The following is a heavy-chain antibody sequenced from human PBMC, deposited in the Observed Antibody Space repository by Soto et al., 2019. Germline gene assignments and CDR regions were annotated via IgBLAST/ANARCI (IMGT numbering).Heavy chain of an antibody. V-gene: IGHV4-59*01. D-gene: IGHD3-10*01. CDR1: GGSISSYY. CDR2: IYYSGST. J-gene: IGHJ6*02. CDR3: AADWRGAQGDYGMDV. Sequence: QVQLQESGPGLVKPSETLSLTCTVSGGSISSYYWSWIRQPPGKGLEWIGYIYYSGSTNYNPSLKSRVTISVDTSKNQFSLKLSSVTAADTAVYYCAADWRGAQGDYGMDVWGQGTTVTVSS.